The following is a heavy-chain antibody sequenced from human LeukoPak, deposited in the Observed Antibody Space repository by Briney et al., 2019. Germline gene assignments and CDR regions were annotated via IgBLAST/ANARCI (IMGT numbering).Heavy chain of an antibody. Sequence: PSETLSLTCTVSGGSISSSSYYWGWIRQPPGKGLEWIGSIYYSGGTYYNPSLKSRVTISVDTSKNQFSLKLSSVTAADTAVYYCAREAGQLHYYGSGSYSTYFDYWGQGTLVTVSS. CDR3: AREAGQLHYYGSGSYSTYFDY. CDR1: GGSISSSSYY. D-gene: IGHD3-10*01. J-gene: IGHJ4*02. CDR2: IYYSGGT. V-gene: IGHV4-39*07.